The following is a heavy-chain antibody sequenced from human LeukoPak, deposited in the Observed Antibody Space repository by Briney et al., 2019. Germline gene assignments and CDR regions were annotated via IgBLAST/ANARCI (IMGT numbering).Heavy chain of an antibody. D-gene: IGHD6-19*01. CDR2: IYYSGST. CDR3: ARHQWLDEPYFDY. J-gene: IGHJ4*02. CDR1: GGSISSSSYY. V-gene: IGHV4-39*01. Sequence: SETLSLTCTVSGGSISSSSYYLGWIRQPPGKGLEWIVSIYYSGSTYYNPSLKSRVTISVDTSKNQFSLKLSSVTAADTAVYYCARHQWLDEPYFDYWGQGTLVTVSS.